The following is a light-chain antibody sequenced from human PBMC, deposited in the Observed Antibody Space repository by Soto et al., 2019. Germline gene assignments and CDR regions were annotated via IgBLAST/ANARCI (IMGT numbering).Light chain of an antibody. Sequence: QSALTQPASVSGSPGQSITISCTGTSSDVGGYNSVSWYRQDPGKAPKLIIYDVTYRPSGVSNRFSGSKSGNTASLTISGLQSEDEADYHCSSFTSSITHVFGTGTQLTLL. V-gene: IGLV2-14*01. CDR3: SSFTSSITHV. CDR2: DVT. CDR1: SSDVGGYNS. J-gene: IGLJ7*01.